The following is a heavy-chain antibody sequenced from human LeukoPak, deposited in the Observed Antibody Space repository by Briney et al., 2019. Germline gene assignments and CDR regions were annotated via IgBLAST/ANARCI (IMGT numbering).Heavy chain of an antibody. J-gene: IGHJ5*02. CDR3: ARVVGSLYNWFDP. D-gene: IGHD1-26*01. CDR2: IYSGGST. V-gene: IGHV3-53*01. Sequence: GGSLRLSCAASGFTVSSNYMSWVRQAPGKGLEWVSVIYSGGSTYYADSVKGRFTISRDNSKNTLYLQMNSLRAEDTAVYYCARVVGSLYNWFDPWGQGTLVTVSS. CDR1: GFTVSSNY.